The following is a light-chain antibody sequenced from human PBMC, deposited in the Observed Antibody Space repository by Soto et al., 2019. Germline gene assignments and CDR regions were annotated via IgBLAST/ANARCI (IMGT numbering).Light chain of an antibody. Sequence: ERVNRRFQATLSVSQGERATLSCRPSQDITSNLAWYQHKAGQAPRLLIYGAYTRATGIPARFSGSGSGTEFTLPLSRLPSEAFEVYYCQQHNNWPITFGQGTRLEIK. J-gene: IGKJ5*01. CDR3: QQHNNWPIT. CDR2: GAY. CDR1: QDITSN. V-gene: IGKV3-15*01.